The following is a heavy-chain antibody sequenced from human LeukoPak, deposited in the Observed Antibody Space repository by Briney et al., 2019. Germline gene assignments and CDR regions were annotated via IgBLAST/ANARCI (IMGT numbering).Heavy chain of an antibody. J-gene: IGHJ4*02. CDR2: ISSSSSYI. V-gene: IGHV3-21*01. CDR3: ARDKGGDMITFGGVIVFDY. CDR1: GFTFSSYA. Sequence: PGGSLRLSCAASGFTFSSYAMSWVRQAPGKGLEWVSSISSSSSYIYYADSVKGRFTISRDNAKNSLYLQMNSLRAEDTAVYYCARDKGGDMITFGGVIVFDYWGQGTLVTVSS. D-gene: IGHD3-16*02.